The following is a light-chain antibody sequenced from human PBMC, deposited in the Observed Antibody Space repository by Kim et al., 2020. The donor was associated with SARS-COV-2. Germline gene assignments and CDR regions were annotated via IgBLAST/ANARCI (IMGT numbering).Light chain of an antibody. V-gene: IGLV3-21*03. CDR1: IIGSKS. CDR2: DDI. J-gene: IGLJ2*01. Sequence: YELTQPPSVSVAPGKTARITCGGNIIGSKSVHWYQQKPGQAPVLVVYDDIDRPSGIPERFSGSNSGNTATLTISRVEAGDEADYYFQVWDSSSDHVVFGGGTQLTVL. CDR3: QVWDSSSDHVV.